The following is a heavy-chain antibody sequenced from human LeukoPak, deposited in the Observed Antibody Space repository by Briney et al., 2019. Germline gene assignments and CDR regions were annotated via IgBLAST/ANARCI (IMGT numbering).Heavy chain of an antibody. CDR1: GFTSSSYW. CDR2: IKQDGSEK. Sequence: GGPLRLSCAASGFTSSSYWMIWVRQAPGKGLEGVANIKQDGSEKYYVDSVKGRFTISRDNAKNSLYLQMNSLRAEDTAVYYCARNTWGVTTGLDYWGQGTLVTVSS. V-gene: IGHV3-7*01. D-gene: IGHD3-16*01. J-gene: IGHJ4*02. CDR3: ARNTWGVTTGLDY.